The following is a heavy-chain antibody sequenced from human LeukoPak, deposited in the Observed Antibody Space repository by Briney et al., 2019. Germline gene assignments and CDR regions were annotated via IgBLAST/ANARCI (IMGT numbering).Heavy chain of an antibody. CDR2: ISAYNGNT. Sequence: ASVKVSCKASGYTFTSYGISWVRQAPGQGLEWMGWISAYNGNTNYAQKLQGRVTTTTDTSTSTAYMELRSLRSDDTAVYYCARDPRYSSSSRAFDIWGQGTMVTVSS. V-gene: IGHV1-18*01. CDR3: ARDPRYSSSSRAFDI. CDR1: GYTFTSYG. D-gene: IGHD6-6*01. J-gene: IGHJ3*02.